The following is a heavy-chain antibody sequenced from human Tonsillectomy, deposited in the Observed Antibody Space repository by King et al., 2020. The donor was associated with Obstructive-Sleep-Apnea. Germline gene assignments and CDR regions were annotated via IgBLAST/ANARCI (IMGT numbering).Heavy chain of an antibody. CDR1: GFSLSSTGVG. D-gene: IGHD3-3*01. J-gene: IGHJ4*02. CDR2: IYWIDDK. CDR3: AHKFGDGFEY. V-gene: IGHV2-5*01. Sequence: TLKESGPTLVKPTQTLTLTCTFSGFSLSSTGVGVGWIRQPPGKALEWLALIYWIDDKRYSPSLKSRLTITKDTSRNQVVLRMTNMDPVDTATYYCAHKFGDGFEYGGQGTLVTVSS.